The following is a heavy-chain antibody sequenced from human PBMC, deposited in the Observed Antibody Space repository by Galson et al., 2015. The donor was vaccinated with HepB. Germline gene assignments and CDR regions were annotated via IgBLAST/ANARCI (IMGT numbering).Heavy chain of an antibody. CDR1: GFTFSSYA. CDR3: VKDRGGYGDYRSPFDY. Sequence: SLRLSCAASGFTFSSYAMHWVRQAPGKGLEYVSAISSNGGSTYYADSVKGRFTISRDNSKNTLYLQMSSLRAEDTAVYYCVKDRGGYGDYRSPFDYWGQGTLVTVSS. D-gene: IGHD4-17*01. J-gene: IGHJ4*02. V-gene: IGHV3-64D*06. CDR2: ISSNGGST.